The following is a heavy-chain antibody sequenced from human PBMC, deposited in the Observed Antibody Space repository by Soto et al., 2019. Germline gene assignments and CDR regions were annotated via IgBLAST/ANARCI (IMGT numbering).Heavy chain of an antibody. CDR1: GYTFANYV. J-gene: IGHJ4*02. CDR2: ITGSGGDT. V-gene: IGHV3-23*01. CDR3: AKGSASSRPYFFDY. Sequence: GVSLRLSCAVSGYTFANYVMSWVRHAPGKGLEWVSAITGSGGDTYYADSVKGRFTISRDNSKNTLYLQLNSLRVEDTAVYYCAKGSASSRPYFFDYWGQGTLVTVSS. D-gene: IGHD6-6*01.